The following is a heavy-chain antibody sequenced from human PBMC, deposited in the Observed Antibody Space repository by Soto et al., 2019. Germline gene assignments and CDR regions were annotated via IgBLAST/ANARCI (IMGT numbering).Heavy chain of an antibody. CDR3: ARDDLNRGGKYFDP. D-gene: IGHD2-15*01. J-gene: IGHJ5*02. V-gene: IGHV1-18*01. CDR2: ISTDRGDT. CDR1: GYSFTTHD. Sequence: GASVKVSCKASGYSFTTHDITWLRQAPGKGLEWVGGISTDRGDTIYPQNLQGRVTMTTDSSTSTVYMELKSLRSDDTAVYYCARDDLNRGGKYFDPWGQGTLVTVSS.